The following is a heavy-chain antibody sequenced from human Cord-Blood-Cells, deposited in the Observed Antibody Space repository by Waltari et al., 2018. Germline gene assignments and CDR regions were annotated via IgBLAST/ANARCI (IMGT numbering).Heavy chain of an antibody. CDR2: IIPILGIA. CDR3: ARKNLDGDAFDI. V-gene: IGHV1-69*02. Sequence: QVPLVQSGAEGKKPGSSGKVSCKASGGTFSSYTISWVRQAPGPGLEWMGRIIPILGIANYAQKYQGRVTITADKSTSTAYMELSSLRSEDTAVYYCARKNLDGDAFDIWGQGTMVTVSS. J-gene: IGHJ3*02. D-gene: IGHD1-7*01. CDR1: GGTFSSYT.